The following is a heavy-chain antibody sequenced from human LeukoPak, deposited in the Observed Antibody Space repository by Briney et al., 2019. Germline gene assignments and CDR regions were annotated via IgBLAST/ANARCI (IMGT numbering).Heavy chain of an antibody. CDR3: AGIGSWGHDY. Sequence: SGGSLRLSCAASGFTFSNYSMNWVRQAPGKGLEWVSSISSSSSYIYYADSVKGRFTISRDNAKNSLYLQMNSLRAEDTAVYYCAGIGSWGHDYWGQGTLVTVSS. J-gene: IGHJ4*02. CDR2: ISSSSSYI. CDR1: GFTFSNYS. D-gene: IGHD1-26*01. V-gene: IGHV3-21*01.